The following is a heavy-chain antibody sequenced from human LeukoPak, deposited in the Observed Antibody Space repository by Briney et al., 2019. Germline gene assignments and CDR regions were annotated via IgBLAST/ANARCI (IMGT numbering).Heavy chain of an antibody. CDR1: GGSISSGDYY. CDR3: VRVRGLHVFFDY. Sequence: PSQTLSLTCTVSGGSISSGDYYWSWIRQPPGKGLEWIGYIYYSGSTYYNPSLKSRVTISVDTSKNQFSLKLSSVTAADTAVYYCVRVRGLHVFFDYWGQGTLVTVSS. V-gene: IGHV4-30-4*01. D-gene: IGHD5-12*01. CDR2: IYYSGST. J-gene: IGHJ4*02.